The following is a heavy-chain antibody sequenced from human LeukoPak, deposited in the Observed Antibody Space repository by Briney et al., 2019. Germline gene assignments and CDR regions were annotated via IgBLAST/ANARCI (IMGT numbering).Heavy chain of an antibody. V-gene: IGHV3-21*01. CDR1: GFTFCSYI. CDR2: ISSSSRYI. CDR3: ARDGAHYRDPEYFDY. Sequence: GGSLRLSCAVSGFTFCSYIIKWVRQAPGRGLEWVSSISSSSRYIYYADSVKGRFTIHRDHPKNSLYLQMTSLRAADAAVYYCARDGAHYRDPEYFDYWGQGTLVTVSS. D-gene: IGHD4-17*01. J-gene: IGHJ4*02.